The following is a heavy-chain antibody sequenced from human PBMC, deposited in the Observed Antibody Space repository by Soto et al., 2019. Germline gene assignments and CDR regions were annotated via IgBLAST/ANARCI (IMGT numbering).Heavy chain of an antibody. CDR1: GFTFSSYS. Sequence: GGSLRLSCAASGFTFSSYSMNWVRQAPGKGLEWVSSISSSSSYIYYADSVKGRFTISRDNAKNSLYLQMNSLRAEDTALYYCARDRWNYLSIEYGMDVWGQGTTVTVSS. CDR2: ISSSSSYI. V-gene: IGHV3-21*01. CDR3: ARDRWNYLSIEYGMDV. D-gene: IGHD1-7*01. J-gene: IGHJ6*02.